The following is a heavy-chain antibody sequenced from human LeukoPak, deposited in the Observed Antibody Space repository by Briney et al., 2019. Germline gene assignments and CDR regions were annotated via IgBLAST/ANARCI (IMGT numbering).Heavy chain of an antibody. J-gene: IGHJ6*02. Sequence: GRSLRLSCAASGFTFGSYGMHWVRQAPGKGLEWVAVISYDGSNKYYADSVKGRFTISRDNSKNTLYLQMNSLRAEDTAVYYCAKRVEGYYGSGSYWGDYYYGMDVWGQGTTVTVSS. D-gene: IGHD3-10*01. V-gene: IGHV3-30*18. CDR3: AKRVEGYYGSGSYWGDYYYGMDV. CDR1: GFTFGSYG. CDR2: ISYDGSNK.